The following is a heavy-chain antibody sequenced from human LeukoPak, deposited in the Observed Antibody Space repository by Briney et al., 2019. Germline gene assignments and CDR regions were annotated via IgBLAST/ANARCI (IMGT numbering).Heavy chain of an antibody. Sequence: PSETLSLTCAVSGYSISNGYYWGWIRQSPGKGLQWIANVYHNGNTFYNPSLKNRVTIAVDTSNNQFSLTMTSVTAADTAVYFCVRETSRIIYHWGQGTLVTVSS. CDR3: VRETSRIIYH. CDR1: GYSISNGYY. CDR2: VYHNGNT. J-gene: IGHJ5*02. V-gene: IGHV4-38-2*02.